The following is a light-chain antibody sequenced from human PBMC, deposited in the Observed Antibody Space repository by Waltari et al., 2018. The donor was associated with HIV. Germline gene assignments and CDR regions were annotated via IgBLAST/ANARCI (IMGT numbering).Light chain of an antibody. Sequence: QSVLTQPPSASGTPGQRVTISCSGGSSNIGSNSVHWYQQLPGTAPRLLLYSTNQRPSRVPDRFSGAKSGTSASLASSGLQSEDEADYYGATWDDTLNGVIFGGGTKLTVL. V-gene: IGLV1-44*01. J-gene: IGLJ2*01. CDR1: SSNIGSNS. CDR3: ATWDDTLNGVI. CDR2: STN.